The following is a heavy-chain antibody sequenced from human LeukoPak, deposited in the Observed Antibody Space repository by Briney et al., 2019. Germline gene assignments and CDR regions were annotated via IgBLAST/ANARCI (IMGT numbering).Heavy chain of an antibody. D-gene: IGHD3-3*01. CDR1: GGSISSYY. V-gene: IGHV4-59*12. CDR2: IYYSGST. CDR3: ARVYYDFWSGYFLYYYYYMDV. Sequence: SETLSLTCTVSGGSISSYYWSWIRQPPGKGLEWIGYIYYSGSTYYNPSLKSRVTISVDTSKNQFSLKLSSVTAADTAVYYCARVYYDFWSGYFLYYYYYMDVWGKGTTVTVSS. J-gene: IGHJ6*03.